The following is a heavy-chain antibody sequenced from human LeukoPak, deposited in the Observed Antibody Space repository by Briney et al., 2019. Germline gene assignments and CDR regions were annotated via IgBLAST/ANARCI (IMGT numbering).Heavy chain of an antibody. CDR1: GFTFSSYE. J-gene: IGHJ3*02. CDR3: TTDDYVWGSYRYTGGPAFDI. V-gene: IGHV3-15*01. CDR2: IKSKTDGGTT. Sequence: GGSLRLSCAASGFTFSSYEMNWVRQAPGKGLEWVGRIKSKTDGGTTDYAAPVKGRFTISRDDSKNTLYLQMNSLKTEDTAVYYCTTDDYVWGSYRYTGGPAFDIWGQGTMVTVSS. D-gene: IGHD3-16*02.